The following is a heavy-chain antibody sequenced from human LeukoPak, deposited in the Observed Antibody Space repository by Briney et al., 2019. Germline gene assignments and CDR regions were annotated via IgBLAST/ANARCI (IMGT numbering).Heavy chain of an antibody. CDR3: ARDRSTTHFDY. V-gene: IGHV3-33*01. J-gene: IGHJ4*02. Sequence: GSLRLSCAASGFTFSSYGMHWVRQAPGKGLEWVAMIWYDGSNTYYADSVKGRFTIPRDNSKNTLFLQMDSLRAEDTAVYYCARDRSTTHFDYWGQGTLVTVSS. CDR2: IWYDGSNT. CDR1: GFTFSSYG. D-gene: IGHD5/OR15-5a*01.